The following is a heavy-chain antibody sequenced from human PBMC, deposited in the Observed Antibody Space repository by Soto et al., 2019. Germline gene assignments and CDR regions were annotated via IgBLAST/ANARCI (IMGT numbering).Heavy chain of an antibody. J-gene: IGHJ4*02. CDR3: ARSIVVVTALDY. CDR1: GYTFTSYA. Sequence: GASVKVSCKASGYTFTSYAMHWVRQAPGQRLEWMGWINAGNGNTKYSQKFQGRVTITRDTSASTAYMELSSLRSEDTAVYYCARSIVVVTALDYWGQGTLVTVS. D-gene: IGHD2-21*02. V-gene: IGHV1-3*01. CDR2: INAGNGNT.